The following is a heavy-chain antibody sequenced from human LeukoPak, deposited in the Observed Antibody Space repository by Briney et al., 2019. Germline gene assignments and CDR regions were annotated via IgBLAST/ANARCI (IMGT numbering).Heavy chain of an antibody. CDR2: IYSGGST. Sequence: PGGSLRLSCAASGFTVSSNYMSWVRQAPGKGLEWVSVIYSGGSTYYADSVKGRFTISRHNSKNTLYLQMNSLRAEDTAVYYCARAIEVAGQYYFDYWGQGTLVTVSS. CDR3: ARAIEVAGQYYFDY. V-gene: IGHV3-53*04. D-gene: IGHD6-19*01. J-gene: IGHJ4*02. CDR1: GFTVSSNY.